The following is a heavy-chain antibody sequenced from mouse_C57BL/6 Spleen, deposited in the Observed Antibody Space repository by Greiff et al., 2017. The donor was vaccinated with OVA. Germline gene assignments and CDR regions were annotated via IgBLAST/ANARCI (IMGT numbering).Heavy chain of an antibody. Sequence: EVKLVESGGGLVKPGGSLKLSCAASGFTFSDYGMHWVRQAPEKGLEWVAYISSGSSTIYYADTVKGRFTISRDNAKNTLFLQMTSLRSEDTAMYYCARPGDGYYPYFDYWGQGTTLTVSS. CDR3: ARPGDGYYPYFDY. CDR1: GFTFSDYG. J-gene: IGHJ2*01. V-gene: IGHV5-17*01. D-gene: IGHD2-3*01. CDR2: ISSGSSTI.